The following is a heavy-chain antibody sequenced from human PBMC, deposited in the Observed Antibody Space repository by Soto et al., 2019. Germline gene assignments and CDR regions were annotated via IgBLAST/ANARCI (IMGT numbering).Heavy chain of an antibody. CDR3: AKVYRSGLVRILVGYFDY. D-gene: IGHD6-19*01. CDR2: ISGSGGST. CDR1: GFTFSSYA. J-gene: IGHJ4*02. V-gene: IGHV3-23*01. Sequence: GGSLRLSCAASGFTFSSYAMSWVRQAPGKGLEWVSAISGSGGSTYYADSVKGRFTISRDNSKNTLYLQMNSLRAEDTAVFYCAKVYRSGLVRILVGYFDYWGQGTLVTVSS.